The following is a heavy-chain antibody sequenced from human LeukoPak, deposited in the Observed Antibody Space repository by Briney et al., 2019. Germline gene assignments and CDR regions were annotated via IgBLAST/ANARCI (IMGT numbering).Heavy chain of an antibody. D-gene: IGHD4-23*01. Sequence: SETLSLTCTVSGGSISSSSYYWGWIRQPPGKGLEWIGSIYYSGSTYYNPSLKSRVTISVDTSKNQFSLKLSSVTAADTAVYYCARNPTVAPGRGWFDLWGQGTLVTVSS. CDR1: GGSISSSSYY. V-gene: IGHV4-39*07. J-gene: IGHJ5*02. CDR2: IYYSGST. CDR3: ARNPTVAPGRGWFDL.